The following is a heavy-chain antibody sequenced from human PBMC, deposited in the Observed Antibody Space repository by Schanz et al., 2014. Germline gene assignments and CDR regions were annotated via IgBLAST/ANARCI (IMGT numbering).Heavy chain of an antibody. V-gene: IGHV3-72*01. CDR1: GFTFSAYY. D-gene: IGHD2-15*01. Sequence: EVQLVESGGGVVQPGRSLRLSCAASGFTFSAYYMDWVRQAPGKGLEWVGRTRNRANNYFTEYAASVKGRFTISRDDSKNSLYLQMSSLKIEDTALDYCTRVTISPVVHGFDVWGQGTTVTVSS. J-gene: IGHJ6*02. CDR2: TRNRANNYFT. CDR3: TRVTISPVVHGFDV.